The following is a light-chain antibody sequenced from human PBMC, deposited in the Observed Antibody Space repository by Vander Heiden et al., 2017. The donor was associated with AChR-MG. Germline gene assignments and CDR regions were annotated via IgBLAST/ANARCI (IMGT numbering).Light chain of an antibody. J-gene: IGKJ2*01. CDR1: LTMINTY. CDR2: GAS. Sequence: DIVLTQSPGTLSLSPGERVTPSRSASLTMINTYLAWYQQKPGQAPRLLIYGASSRATGIPDRFSGSASGTDFTLTISRLEPEDCAVHYCQQSGSAPHTFGQGTKREIK. V-gene: IGKV3-20*01. CDR3: QQSGSAPHT.